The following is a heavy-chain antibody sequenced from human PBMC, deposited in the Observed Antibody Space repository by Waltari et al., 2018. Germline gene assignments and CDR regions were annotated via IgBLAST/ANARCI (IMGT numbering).Heavy chain of an antibody. CDR3: ARTGYSSSWYYFDY. V-gene: IGHV4-38-2*01. J-gene: IGHJ4*02. D-gene: IGHD6-13*01. CDR1: GYSISSGYY. Sequence: QVQLQESGPGLVKPSETLSLTCAVSGYSISSGYYWGWIRQPPGKGLEWIGSIYHSGSTYYNPSLKSRVTISVDTSKNQFSLKRSSVTAADTAVYYCARTGYSSSWYYFDYWGQGTLVTVSS. CDR2: IYHSGST.